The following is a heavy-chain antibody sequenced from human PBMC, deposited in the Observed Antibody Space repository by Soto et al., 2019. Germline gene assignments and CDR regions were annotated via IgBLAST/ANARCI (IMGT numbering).Heavy chain of an antibody. CDR1: GFTFSRYN. D-gene: IGHD6-19*01. CDR3: ASRQTVAVAYYYYSMDV. Sequence: EVQLVESGGGLIEPGGSLRLSGAASGFTFSRYNMNWVREAPGKGPEGVASISSSSSYIYYADSVKGRFTISRDNAKNSLYLQMNSLRAEDTAVYYCASRQTVAVAYYYYSMDVWGQGTTVTVSS. V-gene: IGHV3-21*01. CDR2: ISSSSSYI. J-gene: IGHJ6*02.